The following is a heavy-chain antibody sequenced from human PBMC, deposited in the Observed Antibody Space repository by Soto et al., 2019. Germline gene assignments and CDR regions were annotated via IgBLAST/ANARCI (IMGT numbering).Heavy chain of an antibody. D-gene: IGHD4-4*01. CDR3: ARGKPRYSNYPWDYYYYMHV. J-gene: IGHJ6*03. Sequence: GGSLRLSCAASGFTFSSYGMHWVRQAPGKGLEWVAVIWYDGSNKYYADSVKGRFTISRDNSKNTLYLQMNSLRAEDTAVYYCARGKPRYSNYPWDYYYYMHVWGKGTTVTVSS. CDR2: IWYDGSNK. CDR1: GFTFSSYG. V-gene: IGHV3-33*01.